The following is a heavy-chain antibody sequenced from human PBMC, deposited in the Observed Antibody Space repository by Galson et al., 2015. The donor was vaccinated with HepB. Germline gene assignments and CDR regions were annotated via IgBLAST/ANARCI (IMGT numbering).Heavy chain of an antibody. J-gene: IGHJ4*02. CDR3: AKEKGIPTAVAGTDY. Sequence: SLRLSCAASGFTFRSYAMSWVRQAPGKGLEWVSAISGSGGSTYYADSVKGRFTISRDNSKNTLYLQMNSLRAEDTAVYYCAKEKGIPTAVAGTDYWGQGTLVTVSS. D-gene: IGHD6-19*01. CDR1: GFTFRSYA. V-gene: IGHV3-23*01. CDR2: ISGSGGST.